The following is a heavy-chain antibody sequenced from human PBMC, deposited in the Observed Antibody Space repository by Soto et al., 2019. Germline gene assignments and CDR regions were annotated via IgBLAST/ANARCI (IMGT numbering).Heavy chain of an antibody. J-gene: IGHJ4*02. CDR1: GGSFSGYY. D-gene: IGHD3-10*01. CDR2: INHSGST. V-gene: IGHV4-34*01. CDR3: ARGRLVRGVKLDY. Sequence: QVQLQQWGAGLLKPSETLSLTCAVYGGSFSGYYWSWIRQPPGKGLEWIGEINHSGSTNYNPSLKSRVTLSVDTSKNQFSMKLSSVTAADTAVYYCARGRLVRGVKLDYWGQGTLVTVSS.